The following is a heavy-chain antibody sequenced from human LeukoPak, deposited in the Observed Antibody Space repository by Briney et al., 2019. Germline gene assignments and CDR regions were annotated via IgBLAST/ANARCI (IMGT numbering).Heavy chain of an antibody. CDR1: GFIVSLNY. D-gene: IGHD6-13*01. CDR2: IYIDGTT. J-gene: IGHJ4*02. Sequence: GGSLRLSCAASGFIVSLNYMTWVRQAPGKGLEWISVIYIDGTTYYADSVKGRFTISRDQANNTLYLQMNTLRDEDTAVYYCARGPRYSFYWGQGTLVSVSS. V-gene: IGHV3-53*01. CDR3: ARGPRYSFY.